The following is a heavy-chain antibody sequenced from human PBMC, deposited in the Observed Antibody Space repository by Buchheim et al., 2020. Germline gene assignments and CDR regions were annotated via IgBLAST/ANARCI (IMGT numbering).Heavy chain of an antibody. D-gene: IGHD3-3*01. J-gene: IGHJ4*02. CDR1: GYTFTSYD. Sequence: QVQLVQSGAEVKKPGASVKVSCKASGYTFTSYDINWVRQATGQGLEWMGWMNPNSGNTGYAQKFLGRVTMTRNTSISTAYMELSSLRSEDTAVYYCARGGINFWSGYYSTAEIDFDYWGQGTL. V-gene: IGHV1-8*01. CDR2: MNPNSGNT. CDR3: ARGGINFWSGYYSTAEIDFDY.